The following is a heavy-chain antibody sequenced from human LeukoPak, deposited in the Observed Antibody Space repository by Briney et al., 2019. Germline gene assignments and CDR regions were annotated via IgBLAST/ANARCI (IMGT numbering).Heavy chain of an antibody. J-gene: IGHJ4*02. V-gene: IGHV3-23*01. CDR3: ARDRRSTGWPFDY. CDR1: GFTFSSYA. CDR2: VSGSGDST. D-gene: IGHD6-19*01. Sequence: PGGSLRLSCVASGFTFSSYAMTWVRQAPGKGLEWVSIVSGSGDSTYYADSMKGRFTISRDNSKNTLFLQINSLRVDDTAVYYRARDRRSTGWPFDYWGQGTLVTVSS.